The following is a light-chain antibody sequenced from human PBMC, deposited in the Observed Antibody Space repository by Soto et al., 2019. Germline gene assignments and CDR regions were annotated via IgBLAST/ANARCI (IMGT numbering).Light chain of an antibody. V-gene: IGKV1-5*03. CDR3: QQYNSYWS. Sequence: DIQMTQSPSTLSASVGDRVTITCPASQSISSWLAWYQQKPGKAPKLLIYKPSSLESGVPSRFSRSVSGTEFTLTISCLQPDDFATYYCQQYNSYWSFGQGTKVEIK. J-gene: IGKJ1*01. CDR1: QSISSW. CDR2: KPS.